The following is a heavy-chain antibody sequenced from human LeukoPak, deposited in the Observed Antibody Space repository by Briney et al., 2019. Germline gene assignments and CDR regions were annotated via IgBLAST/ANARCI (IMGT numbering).Heavy chain of an antibody. J-gene: IGHJ4*02. Sequence: GASVKVSCKASGYTFTSHGMSWVRRAPGQGLEWMGWISAYNGNTNYAQKFQGRVTMTTDTSTSTAYMELRSLRSDDTAVYYCAREPSGSYTKGFGYWGQGTLVTVSS. CDR3: AREPSGSYTKGFGY. D-gene: IGHD1-26*01. V-gene: IGHV1-18*01. CDR2: ISAYNGNT. CDR1: GYTFTSHG.